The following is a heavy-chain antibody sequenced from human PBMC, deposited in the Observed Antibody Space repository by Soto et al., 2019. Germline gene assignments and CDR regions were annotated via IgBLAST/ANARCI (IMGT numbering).Heavy chain of an antibody. V-gene: IGHV4-59*08. J-gene: IGHJ5*02. CDR2: IYYSGNA. Sequence: SETLSLTCTVSGGSITSYYWSWIRQPPGKGLEWIGHIYYSGNANYNPSLKSRVTISVDTSKNQFSLNLRSVTVTDTAVYYCARVPDRWGQGTLVTVSS. CDR3: ARVPDR. D-gene: IGHD2-2*01. CDR1: GGSITSYY.